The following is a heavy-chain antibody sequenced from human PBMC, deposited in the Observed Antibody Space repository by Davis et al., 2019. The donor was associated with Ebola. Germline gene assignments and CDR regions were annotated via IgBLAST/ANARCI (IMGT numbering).Heavy chain of an antibody. V-gene: IGHV1-3*01. CDR2: INAGNGNT. Sequence: ASVKVSCKASGYTFTSYAMHWVRQAPGQRLEWMGWINAGNGNTKYSQKFQGRVTITRDTSASTAYMELSSLRSEDTAVYYCARGQRIFGVVMKYFQHWGQGTLVTVSS. CDR1: GYTFTSYA. J-gene: IGHJ1*01. D-gene: IGHD3-3*01. CDR3: ARGQRIFGVVMKYFQH.